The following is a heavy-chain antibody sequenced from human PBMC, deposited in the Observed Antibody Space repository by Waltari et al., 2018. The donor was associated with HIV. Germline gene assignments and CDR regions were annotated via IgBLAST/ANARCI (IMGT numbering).Heavy chain of an antibody. CDR1: GFTFADAW. CDR3: AAGTGRSDFDY. Sequence: EVQLVESGGVLVEPGGSLRLSCAATGFTFADAWMNWVRQAPGKGLEWVARIKGKTDAGTRDFAAPVKGRFSISRNYLKNTVDLQMNNLKTEDTALYYCAAGTGRSDFDYWGQGTLVTVSS. J-gene: IGHJ4*02. D-gene: IGHD7-27*01. CDR2: IKGKTDAGTR. V-gene: IGHV3-15*01.